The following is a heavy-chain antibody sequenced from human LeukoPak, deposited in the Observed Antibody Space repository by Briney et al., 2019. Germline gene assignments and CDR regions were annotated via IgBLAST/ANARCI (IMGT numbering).Heavy chain of an antibody. CDR3: AKGNYDILTGYYLMVFDY. J-gene: IGHJ4*02. V-gene: IGHV3-23*01. CDR2: ISGSGGST. Sequence: GGSLRLSCAASGFTFSSYAMSWVRQAPGKGLEWVSAISGSGGSTYYADSVKGRFTISRDNSKNTLYLQMNILRAEDTAVYYCAKGNYDILTGYYLMVFDYWGQGTLVTVSS. D-gene: IGHD3-9*01. CDR1: GFTFSSYA.